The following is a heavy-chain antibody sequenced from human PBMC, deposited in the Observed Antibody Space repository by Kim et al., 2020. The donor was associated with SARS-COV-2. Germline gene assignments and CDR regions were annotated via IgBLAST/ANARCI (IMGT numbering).Heavy chain of an antibody. D-gene: IGHD5-18*01. CDR3: VKELVRDTSMVGFDY. J-gene: IGHJ4*02. Sequence: ADSVKGRFTNSRDNSKNTLFRQMDSLRVEDTAIYYCVKELVRDTSMVGFDYWGQGTLVTVSS. V-gene: IGHV3-33*06.